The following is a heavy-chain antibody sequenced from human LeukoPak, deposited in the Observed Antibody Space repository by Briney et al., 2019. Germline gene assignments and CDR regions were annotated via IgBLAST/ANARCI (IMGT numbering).Heavy chain of an antibody. V-gene: IGHV3-23*01. D-gene: IGHD3-9*01. CDR2: ISRSGGST. Sequence: PGGSLRLSCAASGFTFGTSAMSWVRQAPGKGLEWVSGISRSGGSTNYADSVKGRFTISRDNSKNTLYLQMNSLRAEDTAVYYCAKAKGYFDWLFEGNYFDYWCQGTLVTVSS. J-gene: IGHJ4*02. CDR3: AKAKGYFDWLFEGNYFDY. CDR1: GFTFGTSA.